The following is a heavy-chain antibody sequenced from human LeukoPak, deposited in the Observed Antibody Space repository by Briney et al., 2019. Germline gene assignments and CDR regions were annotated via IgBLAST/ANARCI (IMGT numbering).Heavy chain of an antibody. J-gene: IGHJ4*02. CDR1: GFTFSTYS. Sequence: GRSLRLSCAASGFTFSTYSMHWVRQAPGKGLEWVTFISYDGSNKYYADSVKGRFTISRDNAKNSLYLQMNSLRAEDTAVYYCTRDDYWGQGTLVTVSS. CDR2: ISYDGSNK. CDR3: TRDDY. V-gene: IGHV3-30-3*01.